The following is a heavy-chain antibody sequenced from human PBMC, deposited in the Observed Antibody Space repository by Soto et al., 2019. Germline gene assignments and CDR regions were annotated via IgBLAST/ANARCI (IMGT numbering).Heavy chain of an antibody. CDR2: TYYNSIWYT. CDR1: GDSVSTNTAT. J-gene: IGHJ4*02. CDR3: ARNFYGAGDFFGSGSYYSSFDS. V-gene: IGHV6-1*01. D-gene: IGHD3-10*01. Sequence: QVPLQQSGPGLVKPSQTLSLTCAISGDSVSTNTATWNWIRKSPSRGLEWLGRTYYNSIWYTDSGPSLIRRITISPDTSKSQFSLQLKSVTPEDTAVYYCARNFYGAGDFFGSGSYYSSFDSWCQGTLVTVSP.